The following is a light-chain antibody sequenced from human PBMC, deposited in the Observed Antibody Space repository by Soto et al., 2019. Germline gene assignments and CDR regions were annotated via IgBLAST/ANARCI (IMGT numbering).Light chain of an antibody. Sequence: EIVLTQSPATLSLSPGERATLSCRASQSVSSYLAWYQQKHGQAPRLLLYDASNRATGIPARFSGSGSGTDFTLTISSLEPEDFAVYYCQQRSNWPPYTFGQGTKLEIK. J-gene: IGKJ2*01. CDR1: QSVSSY. CDR2: DAS. V-gene: IGKV3-11*01. CDR3: QQRSNWPPYT.